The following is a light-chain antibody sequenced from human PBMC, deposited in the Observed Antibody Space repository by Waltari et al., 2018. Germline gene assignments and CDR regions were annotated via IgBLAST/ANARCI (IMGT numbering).Light chain of an antibody. CDR2: DAS. CDR1: QSVGKS. CDR3: QQRTNWPPNT. J-gene: IGKJ4*01. Sequence: VLTQSPATLSLSPADRATLSCRASQSVGKSLAWFQQQPGQAPRPLIYDASIRATGIPPRFRGSGSETDFTLTISSLEPEDFAVYYCQQRTNWPPNTFGGGTKVEIK. V-gene: IGKV3-11*01.